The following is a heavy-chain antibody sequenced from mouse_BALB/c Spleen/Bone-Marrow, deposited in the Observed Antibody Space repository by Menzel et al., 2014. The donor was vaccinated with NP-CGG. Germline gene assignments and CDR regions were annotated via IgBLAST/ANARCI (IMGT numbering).Heavy chain of an antibody. CDR3: ARWEYYAMDY. D-gene: IGHD4-1*01. Sequence: EVHLVESGAELVKPGASVKLSCTASGFNIKVTYMHWVKQRPEQGLEWIGRIDPANGNTKYDPMFQGKATITADTSSNTAYLQLSSLTSEDTAVYYCARWEYYAMDYWGQGTSVTVSS. J-gene: IGHJ4*01. CDR1: GFNIKVTY. V-gene: IGHV14-3*02. CDR2: IDPANGNT.